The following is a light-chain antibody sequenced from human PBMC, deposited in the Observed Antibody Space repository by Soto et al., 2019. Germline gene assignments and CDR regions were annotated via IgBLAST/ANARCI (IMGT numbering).Light chain of an antibody. CDR2: GAS. CDR3: HQYNNWPRT. CDR1: QSLSSSF. J-gene: IGKJ5*01. V-gene: IGKV3-20*01. Sequence: EIVLTQSPGTLSLSPGQRASLSCRASQSLSSSFLAWYQQKPGQAPRLLIYGASSRAAGVPDRFSGSWSGTDFTLTISSLEPEDFAVYFCHQYNNWPRTFGQGTRLEI.